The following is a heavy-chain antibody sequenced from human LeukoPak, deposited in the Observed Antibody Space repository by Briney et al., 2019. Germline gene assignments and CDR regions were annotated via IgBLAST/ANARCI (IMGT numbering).Heavy chain of an antibody. D-gene: IGHD6-19*01. Sequence: ASAKVSCKASGYTFTSYGINWVRQAPGQGLEWMGWISAYNGNTKHAQKLQGRVTMTTDTSTSTAYMELRSLRSDDTAVYYCARAGITSGWVQNMDYWGQGTLVTVSS. V-gene: IGHV1-18*01. CDR1: GYTFTSYG. J-gene: IGHJ4*02. CDR2: ISAYNGNT. CDR3: ARAGITSGWVQNMDY.